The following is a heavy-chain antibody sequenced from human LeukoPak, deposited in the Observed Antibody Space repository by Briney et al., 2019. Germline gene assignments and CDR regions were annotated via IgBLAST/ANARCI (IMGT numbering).Heavy chain of an antibody. J-gene: IGHJ4*02. V-gene: IGHV3-23*01. CDR3: AKDRPHPTGYSSSWYSKGVFDY. Sequence: AGGSLRLSCAASGFTFSSYAMSWVRQAPGKGLEWVSAISGSGGSTYYADSVKGRFTISRDNSKNTLYLQMNSLRAEDTAVYYCAKDRPHPTGYSSSWYSKGVFDYWGQGTLVTVPS. CDR1: GFTFSSYA. D-gene: IGHD6-13*01. CDR2: ISGSGGST.